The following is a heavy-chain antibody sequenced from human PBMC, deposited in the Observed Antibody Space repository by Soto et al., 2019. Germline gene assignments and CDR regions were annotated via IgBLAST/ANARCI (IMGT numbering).Heavy chain of an antibody. Sequence: QVQLQESGPGLVKPSQTLSLTCTVSGGSISSGDYYWSWIRQPPGKGLEWIGYIYYSGSTYYNPSLHRRVTISVDTSKNQFSLKLSSVTAAGTAVYYCARERPDGSRLDPWGQGTLVTVSS. CDR3: ARERPDGSRLDP. CDR1: GGSISSGDYY. CDR2: IYYSGST. D-gene: IGHD6-13*01. J-gene: IGHJ5*02. V-gene: IGHV4-30-4*01.